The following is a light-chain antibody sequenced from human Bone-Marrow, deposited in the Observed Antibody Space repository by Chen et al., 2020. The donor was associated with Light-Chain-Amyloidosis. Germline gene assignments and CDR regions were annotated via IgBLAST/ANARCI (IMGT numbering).Light chain of an antibody. CDR2: EDD. J-gene: IGLJ3*02. V-gene: IGLV6-57*01. CDR1: SGSIATNY. CDR3: QSYQGSSQGV. Sequence: NFILTQPHSVSESPRKTVLNSCTRSSGSIATNYMQWYQQRPGSSPTTVIYEDDQRPSGVPDRFSGSIDRSSNSASLTISGLKTADEADYYCQSYQGSSQGVFGGGTKLTVL.